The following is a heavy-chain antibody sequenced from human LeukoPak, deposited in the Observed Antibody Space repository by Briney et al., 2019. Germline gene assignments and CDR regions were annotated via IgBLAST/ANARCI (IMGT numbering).Heavy chain of an antibody. Sequence: PSETLSLTCAVYGGSFSGYYWSWIRQPPGKGLEWIGEINHSGSTNYNPSLKSRVTISVDTSKNQFSLKLNSVTAADTAVYYCARRAEYSSPFYYYYYMDVWGKGTTVTVSS. CDR1: GGSFSGYY. CDR2: INHSGST. CDR3: ARRAEYSSPFYYYYYMDV. J-gene: IGHJ6*03. V-gene: IGHV4-34*01. D-gene: IGHD6-6*01.